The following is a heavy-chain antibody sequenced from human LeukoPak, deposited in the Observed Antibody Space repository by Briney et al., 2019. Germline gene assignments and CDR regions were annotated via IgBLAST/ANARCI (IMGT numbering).Heavy chain of an antibody. Sequence: GGSLRLSCAASGFTVSSNYMSWVRQAPGKGLEWDSVIYSGGSTYYADSVKGRFTISRDNSKNTLYLQMNSLRAEDTAVYYCASSDSSGLGDYFDYWGQGTLVTVSS. J-gene: IGHJ4*02. D-gene: IGHD3-22*01. CDR3: ASSDSSGLGDYFDY. CDR2: IYSGGST. V-gene: IGHV3-53*01. CDR1: GFTVSSNY.